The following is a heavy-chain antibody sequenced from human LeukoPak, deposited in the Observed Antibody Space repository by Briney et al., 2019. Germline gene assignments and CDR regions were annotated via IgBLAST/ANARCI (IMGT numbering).Heavy chain of an antibody. CDR3: AKDQYYYGSGSYIY. D-gene: IGHD3-10*01. V-gene: IGHV3-23*01. J-gene: IGHJ4*02. Sequence: GGSLRLSCAVSGFTFSSYAMSWVRQAPGKGLEWVSAISGSGGSTYYADSVKGRFTISRDNSKNTLYLQMNSLRAEDTAVYYCAKDQYYYGSGSYIYWGQGTLVTVSS. CDR1: GFTFSSYA. CDR2: ISGSGGST.